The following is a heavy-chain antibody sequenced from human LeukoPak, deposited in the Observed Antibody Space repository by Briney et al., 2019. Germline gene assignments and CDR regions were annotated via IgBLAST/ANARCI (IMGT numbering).Heavy chain of an antibody. J-gene: IGHJ6*02. D-gene: IGHD1-26*01. Sequence: GGSLRLSCVASGFTFSSYWMSWVRQAPGKGLEWVANIRQDGTEKYYVDSVKGRFTISRDNAKNSLYLQMNSLRADDTAVYYCARESRLRRENYYYGLDVWGQGTTVTVSS. CDR1: GFTFSSYW. CDR2: IRQDGTEK. CDR3: ARESRLRRENYYYGLDV. V-gene: IGHV3-7*03.